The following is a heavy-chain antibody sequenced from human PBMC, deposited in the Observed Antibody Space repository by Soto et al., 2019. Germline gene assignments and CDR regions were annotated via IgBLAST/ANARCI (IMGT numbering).Heavy chain of an antibody. D-gene: IGHD3-9*01. CDR3: ARGMGTYYDILTGYYYYYGMDV. V-gene: IGHV1-69*13. CDR2: IIPIFGTA. Sequence: SVKVSCKASGGTFSSYAISWVRQAPGQGLEWMGGIIPIFGTANYAQKFQGRVTITADESTSTAYMELSSLRSEDTAVYYCARGMGTYYDILTGYYYYYGMDVWGQGTTVTVSS. CDR1: GGTFSSYA. J-gene: IGHJ6*02.